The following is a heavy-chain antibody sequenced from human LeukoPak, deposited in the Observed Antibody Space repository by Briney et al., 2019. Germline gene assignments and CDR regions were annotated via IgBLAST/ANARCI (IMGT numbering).Heavy chain of an antibody. CDR3: ARDDSGPQAFDI. CDR2: IKGDGSGI. D-gene: IGHD4/OR15-4a*01. J-gene: IGHJ3*02. CDR1: GFSLSNYW. V-gene: IGHV3-74*01. Sequence: GGSLRLSCAVSGFSLSNYWIHWVRHAPGKGLVWVSHIKGDGSGIKYADSVRGRFTISTDSASNTVYLQMNSLRVEDTAVYYCARDDSGPQAFDIWGQGTMVTISS.